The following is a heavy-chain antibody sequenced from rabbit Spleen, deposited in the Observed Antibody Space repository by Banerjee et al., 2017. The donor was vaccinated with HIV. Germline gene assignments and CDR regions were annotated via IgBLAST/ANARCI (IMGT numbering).Heavy chain of an antibody. D-gene: IGHD4-1*01. CDR3: ARDLAGVIGWNFGW. Sequence: QSLEESGGDLVKPGASLTLTCTASGFTISGSYWMCWVRQAPGKGLELIACIYGGSAGITWYANWAKGRFTISKASSTTVTLQMTSLTAADTATYFCARDLAGVIGWNFGWWGQGTLVTVS. V-gene: IGHV1S40*01. CDR1: GFTISGSYW. J-gene: IGHJ3*01. CDR2: IYGGSAGIT.